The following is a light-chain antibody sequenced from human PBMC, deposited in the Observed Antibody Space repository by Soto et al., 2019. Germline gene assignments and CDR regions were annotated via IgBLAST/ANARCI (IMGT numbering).Light chain of an antibody. V-gene: IGKV3-20*01. J-gene: IGKJ3*01. CDR3: QQYGSSPPFT. Sequence: IVLTQSPGTLSLTPGERATLSCRASQSVSSSYLAWYQQKPGQAPRLLIYGASSRATSIPDRFSGSGSGTDFTLTISRLEPEDSAVYYCQQYGSSPPFTFGPGTRVDIK. CDR2: GAS. CDR1: QSVSSSY.